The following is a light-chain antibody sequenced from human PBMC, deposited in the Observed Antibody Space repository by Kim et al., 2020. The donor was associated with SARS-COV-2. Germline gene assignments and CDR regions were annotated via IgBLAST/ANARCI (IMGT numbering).Light chain of an antibody. CDR1: KLGDKY. CDR3: QAWDSSVVV. Sequence: SYELTQPPSVSVSPGQTASITCSGDKLGDKYACWYQQKPGQSPVLVIYQDSKRPSGILERFSGSNSGNTATLPISGTQAMDEADYYCQAWDSSVVVFGGG. V-gene: IGLV3-1*01. CDR2: QDS. J-gene: IGLJ2*01.